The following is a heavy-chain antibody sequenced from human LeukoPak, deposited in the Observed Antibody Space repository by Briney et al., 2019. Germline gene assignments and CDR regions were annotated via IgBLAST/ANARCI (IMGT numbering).Heavy chain of an antibody. CDR3: ARGFRLSAIEDWFDP. J-gene: IGHJ5*02. D-gene: IGHD2-2*02. CDR1: GYTFTAYY. Sequence: ASVKVSCKASGYTFTAYYMHWVRQAPGQGLEWMGWITPNGGGTKYAQKFQGRVTMTRDTSISTACMELSGLRSDDTAVYYCARGFRLSAIEDWFDPWGQGTLVTVSS. CDR2: ITPNGGGT. V-gene: IGHV1-2*02.